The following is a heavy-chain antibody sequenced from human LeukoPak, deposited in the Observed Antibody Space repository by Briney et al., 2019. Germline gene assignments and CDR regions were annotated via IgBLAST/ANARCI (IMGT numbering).Heavy chain of an antibody. CDR1: GGSISSGSYY. J-gene: IGHJ6*03. CDR3: ARDTLGDGDYYYYYYMDV. V-gene: IGHV4-61*02. D-gene: IGHD3-16*01. Sequence: SETLSLTCTVSGGSISSGSYYWSWIRQPAGTGLEWIGRIYTSGSANYNPSLKSRVTISVDTSKNQFSLKLSSVTAADTAVYYCARDTLGDGDYYYYYYMDVWGKGTTVTVSS. CDR2: IYTSGSA.